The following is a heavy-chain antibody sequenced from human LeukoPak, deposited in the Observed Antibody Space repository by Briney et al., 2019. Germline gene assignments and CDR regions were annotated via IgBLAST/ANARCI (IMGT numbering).Heavy chain of an antibody. CDR2: INPNSGGT. CDR3: ASWEGGYSYGYIGY. D-gene: IGHD5-18*01. CDR1: GYTFTGYY. Sequence: ASVKVSCKASGYTFTGYYMHWVRQAPGQGLEWMGWINPNSGGTNYAQKFQGRVTITRDTSISTAYMELSRLRSDDTAVYYCASWEGGYSYGYIGYWGQGTLVTVSS. J-gene: IGHJ4*02. V-gene: IGHV1-2*02.